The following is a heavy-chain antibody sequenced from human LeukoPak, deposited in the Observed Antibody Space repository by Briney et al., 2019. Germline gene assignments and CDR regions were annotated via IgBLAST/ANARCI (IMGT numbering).Heavy chain of an antibody. CDR3: ARVSSWNNDY. V-gene: IGHV3-11*01. CDR1: GGSISSSSYY. J-gene: IGHJ4*02. Sequence: LSLTCTVSGGSISSSSYYWGWIRQPPGKGLEWVSYISSSGSTIYYADSVKGRFTISRDNAKNSLYLQMNSLRAEDTAIYYCARVSSWNNDYWGQGTLVTVSS. D-gene: IGHD1/OR15-1a*01. CDR2: ISSSGSTI.